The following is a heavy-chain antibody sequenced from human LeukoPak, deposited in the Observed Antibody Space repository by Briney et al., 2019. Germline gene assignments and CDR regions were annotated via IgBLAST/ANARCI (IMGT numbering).Heavy chain of an antibody. J-gene: IGHJ3*02. D-gene: IGHD3-3*01. CDR2: IHHSGST. CDR1: GVSIVSNYW. V-gene: IGHV4-4*03. CDR3: ARAYYDFWSALKGAFDI. Sequence: PPETLSLTCAVSGVSIVSNYWWDWVRQSPGKGLEWIGQIHHSGSTIYNPSLKSRVTISVDKSRSQLSLKVDSVTAADSAVYYCARAYYDFWSALKGAFDIWGQGTMVTVSS.